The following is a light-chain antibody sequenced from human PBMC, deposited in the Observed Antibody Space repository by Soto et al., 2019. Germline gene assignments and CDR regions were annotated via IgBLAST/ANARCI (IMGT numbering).Light chain of an antibody. CDR2: GAS. CDR3: QQYNNWPQT. V-gene: IGKV3-15*01. Sequence: EIVMTQSPATLSVSPGERATLSCRASQSVSSNLAWYQQKPGQAPRLLIYGASTRATGIPARFSGSGSGTEFTLTISSLQSEDFAVYYCQQYNNWPQTFDQGTKVDIK. CDR1: QSVSSN. J-gene: IGKJ1*01.